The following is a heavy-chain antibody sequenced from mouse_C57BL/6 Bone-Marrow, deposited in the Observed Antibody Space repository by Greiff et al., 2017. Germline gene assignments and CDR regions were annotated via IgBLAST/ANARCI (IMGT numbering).Heavy chain of an antibody. CDR2: IYPGSGST. V-gene: IGHV1-55*01. D-gene: IGHD1-1*01. CDR3: AGDDYGSSPFAC. Sequence: QVQLQQPGAELVKPGASVKMSCKASGYTFTSYWITWVKQRPGQGLEWIGDIYPGSGSTNYNEKFKSKATLTVDTSSSTAYMQLSSLTSEDSAVYCCAGDDYGSSPFACWGQGTLVTVSA. CDR1: GYTFTSYW. J-gene: IGHJ3*01.